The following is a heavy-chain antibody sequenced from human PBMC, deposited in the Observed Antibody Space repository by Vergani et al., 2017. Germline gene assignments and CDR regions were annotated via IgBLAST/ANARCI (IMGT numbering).Heavy chain of an antibody. CDR1: GYTFSTYG. CDR3: ARARTAMTSRANVYYYYYMDV. J-gene: IGHJ6*03. V-gene: IGHV1-18*01. CDR2: ISAYNGNT. Sequence: QVQLVQSGAEVKKPGASVKVSCKASGYTFSTYGISWVRQAPGQGLEWMGWISAYNGNTNYPEKFQGRLTMTTDTSTRTAYMELRSLRSDDTAVYYCARARTAMTSRANVYYYYYMDVWGKGTTVTVSS. D-gene: IGHD5-18*01.